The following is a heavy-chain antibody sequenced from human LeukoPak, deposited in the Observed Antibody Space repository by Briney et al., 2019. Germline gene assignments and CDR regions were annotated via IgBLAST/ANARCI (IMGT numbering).Heavy chain of an antibody. CDR1: GYTFTSYD. J-gene: IGHJ3*02. V-gene: IGHV1-8*01. D-gene: IGHD2-15*01. CDR3: ARERIGVAFGDAFDI. CDR2: MNPNSGNT. Sequence: ASVKVSCKASGYTFTSYDINWVRQATGQGLEWMGWMNPNSGNTGYAQKFQGRVTMTRDTSTSTVYMELSSLRSEDTAVYYCARERIGVAFGDAFDIWGQGTMVTVSS.